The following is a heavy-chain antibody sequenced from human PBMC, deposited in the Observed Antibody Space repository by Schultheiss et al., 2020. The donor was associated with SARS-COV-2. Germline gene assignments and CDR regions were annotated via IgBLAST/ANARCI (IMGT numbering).Heavy chain of an antibody. Sequence: SVKVSCKASGGTFSSYAISWVRQAPGQGLEWMGGIIPIFGTANYAQKFQGRVTITADESTSTAYMELSSLRSEDTAVYYCARDQVPVVAATPGYWGQGTLVTVSS. V-gene: IGHV1-69*13. CDR1: GGTFSSYA. D-gene: IGHD2-15*01. J-gene: IGHJ4*02. CDR3: ARDQVPVVAATPGY. CDR2: IIPIFGTA.